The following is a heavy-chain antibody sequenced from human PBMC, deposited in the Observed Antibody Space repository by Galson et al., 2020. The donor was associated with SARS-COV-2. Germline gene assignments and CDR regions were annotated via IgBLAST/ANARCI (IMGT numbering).Heavy chain of an antibody. J-gene: IGHJ5*02. V-gene: IGHV3-30*04. CDR3: ARDFSGSYYVSWFDP. CDR2: ISYDGSNK. Sequence: GGSLRLSCAASGFTFSSYAMHWVRQAPGKGLEWVAVISYDGSNKYYADSVKGRFTISRDNSKNTLYLQMNSLRAEDTAVYDCARDFSGSYYVSWFDPGGQGTLVTVSS. CDR1: GFTFSSYA. D-gene: IGHD1-26*01.